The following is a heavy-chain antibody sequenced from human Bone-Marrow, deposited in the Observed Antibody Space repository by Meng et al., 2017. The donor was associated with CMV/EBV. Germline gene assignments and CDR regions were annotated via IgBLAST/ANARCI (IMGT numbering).Heavy chain of an antibody. Sequence: SLKISCAASGFTFDRSAIHWVRQVPGKGLEWVSGIGYNSDYIGYADSVKGRFTISRDNAKNTLYLQMNSLRAEDTAVYYCARELGYNYYYYGMDVWGQGTTVTVSS. J-gene: IGHJ6*02. CDR2: IGYNSDYI. CDR1: GFTFDRSA. CDR3: ARELGYNYYYYGMDV. V-gene: IGHV3-9*01. D-gene: IGHD2-15*01.